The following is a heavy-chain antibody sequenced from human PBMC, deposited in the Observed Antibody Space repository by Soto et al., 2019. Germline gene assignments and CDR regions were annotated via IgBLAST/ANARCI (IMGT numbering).Heavy chain of an antibody. CDR2: ISGGGST. D-gene: IGHD1-7*01. V-gene: IGHV3-66*01. Sequence: GGSLRLSCAASGFTVSSNYMSWVRQAPGKGLDWVSLISGGGSTYYADSVKGRFTISRDTSKNTLSLQMNSLRVEDTAVYYCVRGELRHRFDSWGQGTLVTVSP. J-gene: IGHJ4*02. CDR3: VRGELRHRFDS. CDR1: GFTVSSNY.